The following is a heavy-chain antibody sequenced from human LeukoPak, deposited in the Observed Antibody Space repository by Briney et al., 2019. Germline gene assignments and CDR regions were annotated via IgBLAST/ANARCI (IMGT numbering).Heavy chain of an antibody. CDR2: INHSGST. CDR3: ARGPRENIRFHYYYYYMDV. D-gene: IGHD3-3*01. J-gene: IGHJ6*03. V-gene: IGHV4-34*01. Sequence: SETLSLTCAVYGGSFSGYYWSWIRQPPGKGLEWIGEINHSGSTNYNPSLKSRVTISVDTSKNQFSLKLSSVTAADTAVYYCARGPRENIRFHYYYYYMDVWGKGTTVTVSS. CDR1: GGSFSGYY.